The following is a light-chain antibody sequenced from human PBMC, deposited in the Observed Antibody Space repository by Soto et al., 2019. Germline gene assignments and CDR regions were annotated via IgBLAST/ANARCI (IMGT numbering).Light chain of an antibody. J-gene: IGLJ1*01. Sequence: QSVLTQPAPVSGSPGQSITISCTGTSSDFGSYNLVSWYQQHPGKAPKLMIYEVSKRPSGVSNRFSGSKSGNTASLTISGLQAEDEADYYCCSYAGSSTRYVFGTGTKVTVL. CDR2: EVS. V-gene: IGLV2-23*02. CDR1: SSDFGSYNL. CDR3: CSYAGSSTRYV.